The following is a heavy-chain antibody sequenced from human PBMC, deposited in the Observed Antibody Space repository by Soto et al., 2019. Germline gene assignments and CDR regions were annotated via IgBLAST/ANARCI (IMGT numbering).Heavy chain of an antibody. V-gene: IGHV3-23*01. D-gene: IGHD5-18*01. CDR2: ISGGGDKT. J-gene: IGHJ4*02. CDR1: GVNFNNYA. CDR3: AKEGYPPFFEY. Sequence: GGSLRLSSAASGVNFNNYAMSWVRQAPGKGPEWVSAISGGGDKTYYVDSVKGRFTISRDSSKNTVSLQMNSLRADDTAVYYCAKEGYPPFFEYWGQGTLVTVSS.